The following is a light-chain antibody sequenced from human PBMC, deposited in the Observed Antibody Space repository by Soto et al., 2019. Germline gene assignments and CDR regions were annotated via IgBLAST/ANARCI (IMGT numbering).Light chain of an antibody. V-gene: IGKV3-20*01. J-gene: IGKJ1*01. CDR1: QSVSSSY. Sequence: ETVLTQSPGTLSLSPGEGATLSCRASQSVSSSYLAWYQQKPGQTPRLLIYGASNRATGIPDRFSGSGSGTDFTLTISRLEPEDIAVYYCQQYVPSPPSWTFGQGTKVEIK. CDR3: QQYVPSPPSWT. CDR2: GAS.